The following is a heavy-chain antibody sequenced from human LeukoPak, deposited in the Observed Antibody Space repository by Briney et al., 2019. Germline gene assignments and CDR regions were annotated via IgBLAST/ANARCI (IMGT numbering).Heavy chain of an antibody. Sequence: SETLSLTCTVSGGSISSSSYYWGWIRQPPGKGLEWIGSIYYSGSTYYNPSLKSRVTISVDTSKNQFSLKLSSVTAADTAVYYCAREWEYSWSGILNWFDPWGQGTLVTVSS. V-gene: IGHV4-39*07. CDR2: IYYSGST. CDR3: AREWEYSWSGILNWFDP. D-gene: IGHD3-10*01. CDR1: GGSISSSSYY. J-gene: IGHJ5*02.